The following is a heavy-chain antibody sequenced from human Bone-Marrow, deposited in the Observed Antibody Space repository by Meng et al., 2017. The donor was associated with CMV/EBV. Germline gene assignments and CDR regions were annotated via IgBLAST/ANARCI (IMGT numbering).Heavy chain of an antibody. V-gene: IGHV3-74*03. CDR3: ARSTSSGWYDGWFDP. CDR2: VDGDGTTT. D-gene: IGHD6-19*01. CDR1: GFTFSKYW. Sequence: GEFLKISCAASGFTFSKYWMHWVRQAPGKGLVWVSRVDGDGTTTTYADAVKGRFTISRDNAKNTLYLQMHSLRAEDTAVYYCARSTSSGWYDGWFDPWGQGTLVTVSS. J-gene: IGHJ5*02.